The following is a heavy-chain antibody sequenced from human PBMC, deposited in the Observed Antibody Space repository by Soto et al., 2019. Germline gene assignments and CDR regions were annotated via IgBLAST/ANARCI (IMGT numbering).Heavy chain of an antibody. CDR2: IIPFFGTP. D-gene: IGHD3-22*01. V-gene: IGHV1-69*06. CDR3: ARDKGAYYSHLVY. CDR1: GATFSSYA. J-gene: IGHJ4*02. Sequence: QVLLVQSGAEVKKPGSSVKVSCKLSGATFSSYAMSWVRQAPGQGLEWIGGIIPFFGTPNYAQKFQGRVTITAGTSTATSYMELSSLRSDDTAVYYCARDKGAYYSHLVYWGQGTLVTVSS.